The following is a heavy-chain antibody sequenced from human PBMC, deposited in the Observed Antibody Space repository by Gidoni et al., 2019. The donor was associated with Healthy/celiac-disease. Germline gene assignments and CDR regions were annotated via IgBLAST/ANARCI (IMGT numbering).Heavy chain of an antibody. V-gene: IGHV4-34*01. J-gene: IGHJ4*02. CDR3: AREIAAAGAGGDFDY. CDR2: INHSGST. CDR1: GGSFSGYY. Sequence: QVQLQQWGAGLLKPSETLSLTCAVYGGSFSGYYWRWIRQPPGKGLEWIGEINHSGSTNYNPSLKSRVTISVDTSKNQFSLKLSSVTAADTAVYYCAREIAAAGAGGDFDYWGQGTLVTVSS. D-gene: IGHD6-13*01.